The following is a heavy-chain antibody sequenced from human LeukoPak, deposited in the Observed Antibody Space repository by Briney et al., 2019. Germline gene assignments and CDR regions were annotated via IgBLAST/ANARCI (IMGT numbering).Heavy chain of an antibody. D-gene: IGHD6-19*01. CDR2: IRSDGSNK. CDR3: AKKGYSNGWRDSYYFDC. Sequence: GGSLRLSCAASGFTFSSYGMHWVRQAPGKGLEWAAFIRSDGSNKYYADSVKGRFTISRDNSKLYLQMNSLRAEDTAVYYCAKKGYSNGWRDSYYFDCWGQGTLVTVSS. J-gene: IGHJ4*02. V-gene: IGHV3-30*02. CDR1: GFTFSSYG.